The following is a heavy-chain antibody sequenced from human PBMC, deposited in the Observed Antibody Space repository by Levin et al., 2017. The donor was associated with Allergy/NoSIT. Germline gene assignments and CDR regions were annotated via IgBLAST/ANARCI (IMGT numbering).Heavy chain of an antibody. V-gene: IGHV4-59*08. CDR3: ARLHYDILNVYYYMDV. D-gene: IGHD3-9*01. Sequence: SETLSLTCTVSGGSISSYYWSWIRQPPGKGLEWIGYIYYSGSTNYNPSLKSRVTISVDTSKNQFSLKLSSVTAADTAVYYCARLHYDILNVYYYMDVWGKGTTVTVSS. J-gene: IGHJ6*03. CDR2: IYYSGST. CDR1: GGSISSYY.